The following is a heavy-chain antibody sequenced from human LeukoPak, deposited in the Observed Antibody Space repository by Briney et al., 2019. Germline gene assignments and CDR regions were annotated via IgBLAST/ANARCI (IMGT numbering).Heavy chain of an antibody. CDR2: ISYDGSNK. CDR1: GFTFSSYA. J-gene: IGHJ4*02. CDR3: ASIYPFNYYDSSGYYYPYFDY. V-gene: IGHV3-30*04. Sequence: GGSLRLSCAASGFTFSSYAMHWVRQAPGKGLKWVAVISYDGSNKYYADSVKGRFTISRDNSKNTLYLQMNSLRAEDTAVYYCASIYPFNYYDSSGYYYPYFDYWGQGTLVTVSS. D-gene: IGHD3-22*01.